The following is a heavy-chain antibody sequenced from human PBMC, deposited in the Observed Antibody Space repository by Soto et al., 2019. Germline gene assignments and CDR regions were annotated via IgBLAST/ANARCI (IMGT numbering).Heavy chain of an antibody. Sequence: QLQLQESGSGLVKPSQTLSLTCAVSGGSISSGGYSWSWIRQPPGKGLEWIGYIYHSGSTYYNPSLKSRVTISVARSKNQFSLKLSAVTAADTAVYYCARHDSSGFFDYWGQGTLVTVSS. CDR3: ARHDSSGFFDY. CDR2: IYHSGST. D-gene: IGHD3-22*01. V-gene: IGHV4-30-2*01. CDR1: GGSISSGGYS. J-gene: IGHJ4*02.